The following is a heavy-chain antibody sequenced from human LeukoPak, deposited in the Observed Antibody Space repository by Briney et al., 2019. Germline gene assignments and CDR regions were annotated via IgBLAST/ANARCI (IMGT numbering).Heavy chain of an antibody. CDR2: INTNTGNP. CDR1: GYTFTSYA. Sequence: ASVKVSCKASGYTFTSYAMNWVRQAPGQGLEWMGWINTNTGNPTYAQGFTGRFVFSLDTSVSTAYLQISSLKAEDTAVYYCARDRSFLPYSSSWYEAYWGQGTLVTVSS. V-gene: IGHV7-4-1*02. D-gene: IGHD6-13*01. CDR3: ARDRSFLPYSSSWYEAY. J-gene: IGHJ4*02.